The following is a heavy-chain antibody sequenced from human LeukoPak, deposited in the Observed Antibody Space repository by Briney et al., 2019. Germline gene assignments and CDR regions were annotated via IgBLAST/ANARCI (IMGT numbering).Heavy chain of an antibody. J-gene: IGHJ4*02. D-gene: IGHD6-13*01. Sequence: GGSLRLSCEVSGFPFRSYSFNWVRQAPGKGLEWVSYISRDITTIYYADSVKGRFTISRDNAKNSLYLQMNSLRAEDTAVYYCARGPGIAAAGTGYWGQGTLVTVSS. CDR2: ISRDITTI. CDR3: ARGPGIAAAGTGY. V-gene: IGHV3-48*04. CDR1: GFPFRSYS.